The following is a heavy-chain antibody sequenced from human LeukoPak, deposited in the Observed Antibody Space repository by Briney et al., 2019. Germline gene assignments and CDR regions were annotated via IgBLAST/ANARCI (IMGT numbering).Heavy chain of an antibody. CDR3: ASFSRYRSGWYGYFDY. D-gene: IGHD6-19*01. Sequence: SETLSLTCTVSGGSISSYYWSWIRQPPGKGLEWIGYIYYSGSTNYNPSLKSRVTISVDTSKNQFSLKLSSVTAADTAVYYCASFSRYRSGWYGYFDYWGQGTLVTVSS. CDR1: GGSISSYY. J-gene: IGHJ4*02. CDR2: IYYSGST. V-gene: IGHV4-59*01.